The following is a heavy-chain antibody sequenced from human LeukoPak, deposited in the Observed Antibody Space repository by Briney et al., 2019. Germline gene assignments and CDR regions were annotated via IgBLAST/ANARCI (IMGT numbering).Heavy chain of an antibody. D-gene: IGHD3-22*01. CDR2: IYGIDSTI. CDR3: ARDAYYYDSSSYYRNAFDI. Sequence: GGSLRLSCAASGFTFSDYYMSWVRQAPGKGLEWLSYIYGIDSTISYAASVKGRFTISRDNAKNSLYLQMNSLRAEDTAVYYCARDAYYYDSSSYYRNAFDIWGQGTVVTVSS. CDR1: GFTFSDYY. V-gene: IGHV3-11*01. J-gene: IGHJ3*02.